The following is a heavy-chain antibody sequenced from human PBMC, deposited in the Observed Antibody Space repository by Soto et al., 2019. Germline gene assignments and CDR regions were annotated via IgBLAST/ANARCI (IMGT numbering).Heavy chain of an antibody. CDR3: AKRREGGYYIFDY. CDR2: ISGSGEST. CDR1: GFTFSSFA. J-gene: IGHJ4*02. Sequence: GGSLRLSCAASGFTFSSFAMSWVRQAPGKGLEWVSSISGSGESTYYADSVKGRLSNSRDNSKNTLYLQMNSLRAEDTAVYYCAKRREGGYYIFDYWGQGTPVTVSS. D-gene: IGHD3-10*01. V-gene: IGHV3-23*01.